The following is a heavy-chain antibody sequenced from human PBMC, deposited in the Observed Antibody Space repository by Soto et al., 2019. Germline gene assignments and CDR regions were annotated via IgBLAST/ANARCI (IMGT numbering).Heavy chain of an antibody. J-gene: IGHJ4*02. CDR3: ARDFIARRNYFES. CDR1: GCSLARGYYY. V-gene: IGHV4-61*01. Sequence: LSLTCSGCGCSLARGYYYGSGRRQLPWKGLEWIGYVYYSGSTNYNRFLKSPVTLSLDKSQNQFSLKMNSVNAADTAVYYCARDFIARRNYFESWGQGPLVNVSS. CDR2: VYYSGST. D-gene: IGHD2-21*01.